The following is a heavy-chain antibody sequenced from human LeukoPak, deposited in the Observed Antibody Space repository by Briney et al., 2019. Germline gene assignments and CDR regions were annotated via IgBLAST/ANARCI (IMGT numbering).Heavy chain of an antibody. Sequence: PGESLRLSCAASGVSFSTYWMSWVRHAPGEGLGWVANIIQDGTKIYYADSVKGRFTISRDYAKNSLYLQMSSLRVEDTAVYYCAKVAESYYGADTYYFFEQWGQGTPVTASS. CDR1: GVSFSTYW. J-gene: IGHJ4*02. CDR3: AKVAESYYGADTYYFFEQ. V-gene: IGHV3-7*01. CDR2: IIQDGTKI. D-gene: IGHD3-10*01.